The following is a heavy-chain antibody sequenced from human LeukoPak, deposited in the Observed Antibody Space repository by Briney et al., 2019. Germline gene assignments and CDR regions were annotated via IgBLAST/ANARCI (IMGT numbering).Heavy chain of an antibody. CDR1: GFTFSSYA. V-gene: IGHV3-30-3*01. CDR2: ISYDGSNK. Sequence: GSLRLSCAASGFTFSSYAMHWVRQAPGKGLEWVAVISYDGSNKYYADSVKGRFTISRDNSKNTLYLQMNSLRAEDTAVYYCARDSGEYYYGSGIIEYYFDYWGQGTLVTVSS. D-gene: IGHD3-10*01. CDR3: ARDSGEYYYGSGIIEYYFDY. J-gene: IGHJ4*02.